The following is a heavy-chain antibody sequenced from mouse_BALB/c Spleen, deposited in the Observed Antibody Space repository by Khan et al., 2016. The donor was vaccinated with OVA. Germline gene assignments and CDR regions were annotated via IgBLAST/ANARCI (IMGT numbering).Heavy chain of an antibody. CDR2: ISYSGRT. CDR3: ARSVTITTVVATDFDY. CDR1: GYSITSDYA. V-gene: IGHV3-2*02. D-gene: IGHD1-1*01. J-gene: IGHJ2*01. Sequence: EVQLQESGPGLVKPSQSLSLTCTVTGYSITSDYAWNWIRQFPGNKLEWMGYISYSGRTTYNPSLDSRISITRDTSKNQFFLQLNSVTTEDTATYYCARSVTITTVVATDFDYWGQGTTLTVSS.